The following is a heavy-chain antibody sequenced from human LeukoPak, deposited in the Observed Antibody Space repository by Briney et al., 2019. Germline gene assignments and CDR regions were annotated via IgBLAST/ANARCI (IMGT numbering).Heavy chain of an antibody. CDR3: ARVVFGEVDWFYP. Sequence: XLXXXCAVAGGSISSGPHYWRWMRQPPGRGLDWSGYNYYSGTTYNNPSIKRRITKSVDTYNHQFALKLSSVTAPDTAVYYCARVVFGEVDWFYPWGQGTLLTVSS. CDR1: GGSISSGPHY. J-gene: IGHJ5*02. D-gene: IGHD3-10*01. V-gene: IGHV4-30-4*01. CDR2: NYYSGTT.